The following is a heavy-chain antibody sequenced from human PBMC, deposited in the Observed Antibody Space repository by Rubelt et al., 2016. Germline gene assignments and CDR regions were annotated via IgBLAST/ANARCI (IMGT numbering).Heavy chain of an antibody. CDR3: ARALGSSRKKDAFDI. V-gene: IGHV4-59*06. CDR2: IYYSGST. CDR1: GGSISSYY. Sequence: QVQLQQWGAGLLKPSETLSLTCAVSGGSISSYYWSWIRQPPGKGLEWIGYIYYSGSTYYNPSLKSRVTISVDTSKNQFSLKLSSVTAADTAVYYCARALGSSRKKDAFDIWGQGTMVTVSS. D-gene: IGHD6-6*01. J-gene: IGHJ3*02.